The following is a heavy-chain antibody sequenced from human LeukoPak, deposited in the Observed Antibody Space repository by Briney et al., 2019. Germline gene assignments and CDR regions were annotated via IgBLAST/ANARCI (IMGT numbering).Heavy chain of an antibody. Sequence: VASVKVSCKASGYTFTGYYMHWVRQAPGQGLEWMGWISAYNGNTNYAQKLQGRVTMTTDTSTSTAYMELRSLRSDDTAVYYCARDHGSETWIQLWSIDYWGQGTLVTVSS. V-gene: IGHV1-18*04. CDR2: ISAYNGNT. D-gene: IGHD5-18*01. J-gene: IGHJ4*02. CDR3: ARDHGSETWIQLWSIDY. CDR1: GYTFTGYY.